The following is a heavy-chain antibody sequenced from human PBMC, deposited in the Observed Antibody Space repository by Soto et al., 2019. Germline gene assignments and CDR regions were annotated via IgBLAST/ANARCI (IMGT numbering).Heavy chain of an antibody. Sequence: QVQLVESGGGVVQPGRSLRLSCAASGFTFSSYAMHWVREAAGKGLEWVAVISYDGSNKYYADSVKSRFTISRDNSKNTLYLQMNSPRAEYTAVYYCARYAFPCSSGFYGTGSYYYYYGMHVWGQANTITVSS. CDR2: ISYDGSNK. CDR3: ARYAFPCSSGFYGTGSYYYYYGMHV. CDR1: GFTFSSYA. D-gene: IGHD6-19*01. V-gene: IGHV3-30-3*01. J-gene: IGHJ6*02.